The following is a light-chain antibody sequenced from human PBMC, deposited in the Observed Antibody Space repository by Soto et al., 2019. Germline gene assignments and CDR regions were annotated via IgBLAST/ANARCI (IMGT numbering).Light chain of an antibody. J-gene: IGKJ5*01. CDR3: QHGGT. CDR2: DAS. Sequence: EIVLTQSPATLSLSPGERATVSCRASQSVSNNLGWYQQKAGQAPRLLIYDASNRATGIPARFSGSGSGTDFPLTIISLEPEDYYCQHGGTFGQGTRLEIK. V-gene: IGKV3-11*01. CDR1: QSVSNN.